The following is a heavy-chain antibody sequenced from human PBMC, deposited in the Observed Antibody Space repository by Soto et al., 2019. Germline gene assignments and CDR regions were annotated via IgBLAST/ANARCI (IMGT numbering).Heavy chain of an antibody. D-gene: IGHD5-12*01. Sequence: QVQLQESGPGLVKPSETLSLTCTVSGGSVSSGSYYWSWIQQPPGKGLEWIGYIYYSGSTNYNPSLKSRVPISVDTSKNRFSLKLSSVTAADTAVYYCARGGNSGYDWRFDPWGQGTLVTVSS. V-gene: IGHV4-61*01. J-gene: IGHJ5*02. CDR2: IYYSGST. CDR1: GGSVSSGSYY. CDR3: ARGGNSGYDWRFDP.